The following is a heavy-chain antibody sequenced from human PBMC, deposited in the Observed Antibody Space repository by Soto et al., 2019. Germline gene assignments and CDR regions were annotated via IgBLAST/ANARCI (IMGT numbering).Heavy chain of an antibody. V-gene: IGHV3-23*01. J-gene: IGHJ1*01. CDR2: ISDNGGST. Sequence: TGGSLRLSCAASGFTFSSYAMSLVRQAPRKGLEWVSVISDNGGSTYYADSVKGRFTISRDNSKNTLYLQMNSLRAEDTAVYYCAKVFRYYGDYAGGYFQHWGQGTLVTVSS. D-gene: IGHD4-17*01. CDR3: AKVFRYYGDYAGGYFQH. CDR1: GFTFSSYA.